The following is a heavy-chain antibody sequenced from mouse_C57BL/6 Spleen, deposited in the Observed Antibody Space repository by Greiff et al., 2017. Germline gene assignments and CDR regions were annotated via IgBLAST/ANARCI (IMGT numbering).Heavy chain of an antibody. J-gene: IGHJ2*01. CDR2: IYPRSGNT. V-gene: IGHV1-81*01. D-gene: IGHD4-1*01. CDR3: AKLGEEYYFDY. Sequence: QVHVKQSGAELARPGASVKLSCKASGYTFTSYGISWVKQRTGQGLEWIGEIYPRSGNTYYNEKFKGKATLTADKSSSTAYMELRSLTSEDSAVYFCAKLGEEYYFDYWGQGTTLTVSS. CDR1: GYTFTSYG.